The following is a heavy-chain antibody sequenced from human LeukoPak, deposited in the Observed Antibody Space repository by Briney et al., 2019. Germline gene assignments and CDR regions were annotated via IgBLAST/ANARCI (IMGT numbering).Heavy chain of an antibody. J-gene: IGHJ4*02. Sequence: RAGGSLRLSCAASGFTFSSYAMSWVRQAPGKGLEWVSAISGSGGSTYYADSVKGRFSISRDNSKNTLYLEMNSLRAEDTAVYYCAREVGFFDYWGRGTLVTVSS. CDR2: ISGSGGST. D-gene: IGHD1-26*01. V-gene: IGHV3-23*01. CDR1: GFTFSSYA. CDR3: AREVGFFDY.